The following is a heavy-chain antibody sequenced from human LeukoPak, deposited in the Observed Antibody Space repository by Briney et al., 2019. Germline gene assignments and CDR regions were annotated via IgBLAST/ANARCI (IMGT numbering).Heavy chain of an antibody. Sequence: GGSLRLSCATSGFTFSNYGMHWVRQAPGKGLEWVAFIRFDGSTKYYADSVKGRFTISRDNSKNTFYLQMNSLRGGDTAVYYCARDNRIQLWLDDAFDIWGQGTMVTVSS. D-gene: IGHD5-18*01. CDR3: ARDNRIQLWLDDAFDI. CDR2: IRFDGSTK. CDR1: GFTFSNYG. J-gene: IGHJ3*02. V-gene: IGHV3-30*02.